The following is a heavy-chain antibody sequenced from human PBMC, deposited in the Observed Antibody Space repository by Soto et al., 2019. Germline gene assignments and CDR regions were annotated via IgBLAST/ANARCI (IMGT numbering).Heavy chain of an antibody. CDR2: ISYDGSNK. J-gene: IGHJ4*02. CDR3: AKEVYYDSSGYYDY. D-gene: IGHD3-22*01. Sequence: QVQLVESGGGVVQPGRSLRLSCAASGFTFSSYGMHWVRQAPGKGLEWVAVISYDGSNKYYADSVKGRFTISRDNSKNTLYMQMNSLRAEDRAVYYCAKEVYYDSSGYYDYWGKGTLVTVSS. V-gene: IGHV3-30*18. CDR1: GFTFSSYG.